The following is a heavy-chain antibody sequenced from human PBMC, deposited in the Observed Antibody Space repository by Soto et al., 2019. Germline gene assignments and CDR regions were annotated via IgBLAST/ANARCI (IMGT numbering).Heavy chain of an antibody. V-gene: IGHV4-30-2*01. CDR2: INASGCT. J-gene: IGHJ4*02. CDR1: VGSISGGSYS. D-gene: IGHD1-26*01. Sequence: PSETLSLTCAFSVGSISGGSYSWSWIRQPPWKGLHWMGDINASGCTKYNPSLNRRVSISVDRSNNQFSLELTSVTAADTAVYYCARIATGQDLDYWAKGALVNV. CDR3: ARIATGQDLDY.